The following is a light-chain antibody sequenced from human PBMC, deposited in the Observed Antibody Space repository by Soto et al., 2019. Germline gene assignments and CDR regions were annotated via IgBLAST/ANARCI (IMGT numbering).Light chain of an antibody. CDR2: WAS. Sequence: DIVMTQSPDSLAVSLGERATINCKSSQSVLYSSNNKNYLAWYQQKPGQPPKVLIYWASTRESGVPDRFSGSGSRTDFTLTISSLQAEDVAVYYCQQYYSTPLTFGQGTKVEI. V-gene: IGKV4-1*01. J-gene: IGKJ1*01. CDR3: QQYYSTPLT. CDR1: QSVLYSSNNKNY.